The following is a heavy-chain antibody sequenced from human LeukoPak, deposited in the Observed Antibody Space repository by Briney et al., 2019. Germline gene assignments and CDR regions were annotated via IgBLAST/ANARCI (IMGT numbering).Heavy chain of an antibody. V-gene: IGHV3-7*01. CDR3: ARDVWSHYDILTGYYLDY. J-gene: IGHJ4*02. CDR1: GFTFTSYW. CDR2: IKKDGSDT. Sequence: PGGSLRLSCAASGFTFTSYWMSWVRQAPGKGLEWVANIKKDGSDTYYVDSVKGRFTISRDNAKNSLYPQMNSLRAEDTAVYYCARDVWSHYDILTGYYLDYWGQGTLVTVSS. D-gene: IGHD3-9*01.